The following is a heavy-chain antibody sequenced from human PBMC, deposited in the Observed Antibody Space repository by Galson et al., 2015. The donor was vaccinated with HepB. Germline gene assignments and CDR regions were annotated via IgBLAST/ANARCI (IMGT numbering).Heavy chain of an antibody. CDR2: ISWNSGSI. V-gene: IGHV3-9*01. J-gene: IGHJ3*02. D-gene: IGHD2-2*02. CDR1: GFTFDDHA. Sequence: SLRLSCAASGFTFDDHAMHWVRQAPGKGLEWVSGISWNSGSIGYADSVKGRFTISRDNAKNSLYLQMNSLRAEDTALYYCAKEIYCSSTSCYKGADAFDIWGQGTMVTVSS. CDR3: AKEIYCSSTSCYKGADAFDI.